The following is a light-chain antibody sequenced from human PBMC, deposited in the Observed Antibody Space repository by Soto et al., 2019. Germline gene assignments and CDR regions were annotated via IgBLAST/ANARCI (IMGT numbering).Light chain of an antibody. J-gene: IGKJ1*01. CDR2: DAS. CDR1: QSISSC. Sequence: IRITQSHSTLSASVGDRVTITGRASQSISSCLAWYQQKPGKAPKLLIYDASSLESGVPSRFSGSGSGTEISLTISSLQPDDFATYYCQQYNSYWWTFGQGTKVDIK. CDR3: QQYNSYWWT. V-gene: IGKV1-5*01.